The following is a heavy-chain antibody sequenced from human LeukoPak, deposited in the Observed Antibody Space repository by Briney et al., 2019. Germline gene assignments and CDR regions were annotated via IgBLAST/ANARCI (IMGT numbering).Heavy chain of an antibody. CDR2: INSEGTST. CDR1: GFTISNYW. D-gene: IGHD1-26*01. Sequence: PGGSLRLSCAASGFTISNYWMHWVRQAPGKGLVWVSRINSEGTSTSYADSVKGRFTISRDNAKNTLYLQMNSLRAEDTAVYYCARSSNSGSCLDYWGQGTLVTVSS. J-gene: IGHJ4*02. CDR3: ARSSNSGSCLDY. V-gene: IGHV3-74*01.